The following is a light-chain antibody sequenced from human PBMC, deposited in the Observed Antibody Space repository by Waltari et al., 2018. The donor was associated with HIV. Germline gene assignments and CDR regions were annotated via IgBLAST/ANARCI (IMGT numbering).Light chain of an antibody. J-gene: IGLJ2*01. CDR3: SSYTSFSTVL. CDR1: SSDVGTYSL. Sequence: QSALTQPASVSGSPGQSITISCTGSSSDVGTYSLVSWYPHHPGKAPKPMVYEGNKPSSGVSNRFAGSKSGNTASLTISGRQAEDEADYYCSSYTSFSTVLFGGGTKLTVL. CDR2: EGN. V-gene: IGLV2-23*03.